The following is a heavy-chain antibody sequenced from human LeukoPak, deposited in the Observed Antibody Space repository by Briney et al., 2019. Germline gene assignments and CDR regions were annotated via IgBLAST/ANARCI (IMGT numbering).Heavy chain of an antibody. CDR1: GHTLYSCS. CDR2: ISYDGSNK. D-gene: IGHD4-17*01. V-gene: IGHV3-30-3*01. CDR3: ARDSLPDTVTTCFAFDI. J-gene: IGHJ3*02. Sequence: PGGPQTLLWTLCGHTLYSCSELCPRDARAKALECVAVISYDGSNKYYADSVKGRFTISRDNSNNTLYLQMNSLRAEDTAVYYCARDSLPDTVTTCFAFDIWGQGTMVTVSS.